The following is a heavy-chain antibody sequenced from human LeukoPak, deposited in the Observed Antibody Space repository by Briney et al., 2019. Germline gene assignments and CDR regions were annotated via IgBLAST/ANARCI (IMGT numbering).Heavy chain of an antibody. Sequence: SETLSLTCTVSGYSISSGYYWGWIRQPPGKGLEWIGSIYHSGSTYYNPSLKSRVTISVDTSKNQFPLKLSSVTAADTAVYYCARDLYCSGGSCYSYRDNWFDPWGQGTLVTVSS. J-gene: IGHJ5*02. CDR3: ARDLYCSGGSCYSYRDNWFDP. D-gene: IGHD2-15*01. CDR2: IYHSGST. CDR1: GYSISSGYY. V-gene: IGHV4-38-2*02.